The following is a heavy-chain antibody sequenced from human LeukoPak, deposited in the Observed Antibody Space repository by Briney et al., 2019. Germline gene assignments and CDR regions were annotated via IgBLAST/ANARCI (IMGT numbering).Heavy chain of an antibody. D-gene: IGHD2-2*01. J-gene: IGHJ6*03. Sequence: SETLSLTCTVSGGSISSYYWSWIRQPAGKGLEWIGRIYTSGSTNYNPSLKSRVTMSVDTSKNQFSLKLSSVTAADTAVYYCARGTVVPAAPYYYYYMDVWGKGTTVTVSS. V-gene: IGHV4-4*07. CDR2: IYTSGST. CDR1: GGSISSYY. CDR3: ARGTVVPAAPYYYYYMDV.